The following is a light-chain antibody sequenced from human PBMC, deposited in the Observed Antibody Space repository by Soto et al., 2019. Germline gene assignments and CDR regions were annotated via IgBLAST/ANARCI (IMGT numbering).Light chain of an antibody. V-gene: IGKV3-20*01. Sequence: EIVLTQSPGTLSLSPGERAILTCRASQSVTRSFLAWYQQRPVQAPRLLIYGASTRASGIPDRFSGSGSGTDFTLTISRLAPEDFAMYYCHQYGSSPLTFGPGTKVDIK. CDR3: HQYGSSPLT. J-gene: IGKJ3*01. CDR1: QSVTRSF. CDR2: GAS.